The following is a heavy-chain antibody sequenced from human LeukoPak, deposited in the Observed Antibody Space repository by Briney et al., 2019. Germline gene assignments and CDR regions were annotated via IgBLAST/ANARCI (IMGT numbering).Heavy chain of an antibody. CDR1: GFTFSSYG. CDR3: AKVIAPWIQLWLIDY. D-gene: IGHD5-18*01. J-gene: IGHJ4*02. Sequence: GRSLRLSCAASGFTFSSYGMHWVRQAPGKGLESGAVISYDGSNKYYADSVKGRFTISRDNSKNTLYLQMNSLRAEDTAVYYCAKVIAPWIQLWLIDYWGQGTLVTVSS. V-gene: IGHV3-30*18. CDR2: ISYDGSNK.